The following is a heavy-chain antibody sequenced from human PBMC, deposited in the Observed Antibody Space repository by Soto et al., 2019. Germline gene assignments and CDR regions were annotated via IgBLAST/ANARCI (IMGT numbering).Heavy chain of an antibody. CDR2: ISYDGSNK. V-gene: IGHV3-30-3*01. J-gene: IGHJ4*02. CDR1: GFTFSSYA. CDR3: ARDPPNYYYDSSGYYFDY. Sequence: QVQLVESGGGVVQPGRSLRLSCAASGFTFSSYAMHWVRQAPGKGLEWVAVISYDGSNKYDADSVKGRFTISRDSSNNTYLQMNSLRAEDTAVYYCARDPPNYYYDSSGYYFDYWGQGTLVTVSS. D-gene: IGHD3-22*01.